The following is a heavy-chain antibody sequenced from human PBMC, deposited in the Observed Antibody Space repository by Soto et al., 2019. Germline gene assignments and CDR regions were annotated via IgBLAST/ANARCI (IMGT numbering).Heavy chain of an antibody. Sequence: PGGSMRLSCAASGFTFSSAAMNWVRQAPGKGLEWVSIISGSDSRTYYADSVKGRFTISRDNSKNTLYLDMNSLRAEDTAVYYCAKSLDIHYKNWFDPWGQGTLVTVPS. J-gene: IGHJ5*02. CDR1: GFTFSSAA. CDR3: AKSLDIHYKNWFDP. CDR2: ISGSDSRT. D-gene: IGHD4-4*01. V-gene: IGHV3-23*01.